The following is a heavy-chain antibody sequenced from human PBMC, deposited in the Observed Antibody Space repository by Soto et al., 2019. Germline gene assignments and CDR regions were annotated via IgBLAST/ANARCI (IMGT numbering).Heavy chain of an antibody. Sequence: GASAKVSCKASGDRFTSNAMHWVRQAPGQRLEWMGWINAGNGNTKYSQKFQGRVTITRDTSASTAYMELSSLRSEDTAVYYCATIALQYSGRTTFDYWGQGTLVTVSS. D-gene: IGHD1-26*01. J-gene: IGHJ4*02. V-gene: IGHV1-3*01. CDR3: ATIALQYSGRTTFDY. CDR2: INAGNGNT. CDR1: GDRFTSNA.